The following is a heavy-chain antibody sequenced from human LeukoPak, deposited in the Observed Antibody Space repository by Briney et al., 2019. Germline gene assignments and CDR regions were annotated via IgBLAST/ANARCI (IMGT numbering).Heavy chain of an antibody. CDR2: ISSSGSTI. Sequence: GGSLRLSCAASGFTFSSYEMNWVRQAPGKGLEWVSYISSSGSTIYYADSVKGRFTISRDNAKNSLYLQMNSLRAEDTAVYYCASGAVAPPFQHWGQGTLVTVSS. CDR3: ASGAVAPPFQH. CDR1: GFTFSSYE. J-gene: IGHJ1*01. V-gene: IGHV3-48*03. D-gene: IGHD6-19*01.